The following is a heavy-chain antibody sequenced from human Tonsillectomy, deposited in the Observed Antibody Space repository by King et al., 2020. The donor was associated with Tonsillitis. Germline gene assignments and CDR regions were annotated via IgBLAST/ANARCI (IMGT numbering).Heavy chain of an antibody. V-gene: IGHV1-46*01. J-gene: IGHJ4*02. CDR1: GYMFTNYL. CDR3: AREKIETCFFDY. Sequence: LVQSGADVKKPGASVKVSCKASGYMFTNYLVHWVRQAPGQGLEWLGRINPRDGYLHFAQKFEGRVTMTSDASTSTVYMQLTSLTSDDTAVYFCAREKIETCFFDYWGQGTQVIVSS. D-gene: IGHD2-21*01. CDR2: INPRDGYL.